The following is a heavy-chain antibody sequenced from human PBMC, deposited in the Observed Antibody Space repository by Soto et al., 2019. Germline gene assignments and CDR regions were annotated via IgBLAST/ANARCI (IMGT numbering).Heavy chain of an antibody. CDR3: AREDSIIIPAVSDF. Sequence: AGGSLRLSCTVSGFAFNNYGINWVRQAPGKGLEWVSSISKSDYTYYSDSVKGRFAISRDNAKSSVSLQMNTLRVEDTAVYYCAREDSIIIPAVSDFWGQGTRVTVSS. D-gene: IGHD2-2*01. CDR1: GFAFNNYG. V-gene: IGHV3-21*01. J-gene: IGHJ4*02. CDR2: ISKSDYT.